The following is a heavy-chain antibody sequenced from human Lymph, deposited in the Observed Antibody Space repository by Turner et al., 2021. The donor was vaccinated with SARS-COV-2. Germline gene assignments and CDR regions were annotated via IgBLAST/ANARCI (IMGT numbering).Heavy chain of an antibody. CDR3: ARDLGTYGMDV. J-gene: IGHJ6*02. D-gene: IGHD6-13*01. Sequence: EVQLVETGGGSIQPGGSLRLSCAASGIIVSRNYMNWVRQAPEKGLEWVSVIYSGGTTYYADSVKGRFTISRDNSKNTLYLQMNSLRVEDTAVYYCARDLGTYGMDVWGQGTTVTVSS. CDR2: IYSGGTT. CDR1: GIIVSRNY. V-gene: IGHV3-53*02.